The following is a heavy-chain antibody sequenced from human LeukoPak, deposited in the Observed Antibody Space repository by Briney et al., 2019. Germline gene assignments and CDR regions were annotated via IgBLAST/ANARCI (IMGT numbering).Heavy chain of an antibody. CDR1: GFTFSSYS. J-gene: IGHJ3*02. Sequence: PEGSLRLSCAASGFTFSSYSMNWVRQAPGKGLEWVSYISSSSSTIYYADSVKGRFTISRDNAKNSLYLQMNSLRAEDTAVYYCARDGAYCGGDCYGDAFDIWGQGTMVTVSS. CDR2: ISSSSSTI. D-gene: IGHD2-21*01. CDR3: ARDGAYCGGDCYGDAFDI. V-gene: IGHV3-48*01.